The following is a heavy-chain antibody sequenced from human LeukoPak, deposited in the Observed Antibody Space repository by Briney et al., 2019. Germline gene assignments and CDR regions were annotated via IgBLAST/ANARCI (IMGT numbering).Heavy chain of an antibody. J-gene: IGHJ4*02. CDR1: NGSISSYY. CDR2: IYYSGST. CDR3: ARASGPGSYYGIDY. V-gene: IGHV4-59*01. Sequence: PSETLSLTCTVSNGSISSYYWSWIRQPPGNALEWIGDIYYSGSTNYNPSLQSRVTISLDTSKNHFSLNLSSVSAADTAIYYCARASGPGSYYGIDYWSQGTLVTVSS. D-gene: IGHD3-10*01.